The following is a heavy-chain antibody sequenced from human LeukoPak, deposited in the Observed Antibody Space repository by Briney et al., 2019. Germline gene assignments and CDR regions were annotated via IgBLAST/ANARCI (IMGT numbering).Heavy chain of an antibody. V-gene: IGHV4-39*07. Sequence: PSETLSLTCTVSGGSISTSNYYWGWIRQPPGKGLEWIGNIFYSGSTFYNPSLKSRVTISVDTSKNQFSLKLRSVTAAGTAMFYCARLYGNFQNYYDYWGQGTLVAVSS. CDR2: IFYSGST. D-gene: IGHD1-7*01. J-gene: IGHJ4*02. CDR3: ARLYGNFQNYYDY. CDR1: GGSISTSNYY.